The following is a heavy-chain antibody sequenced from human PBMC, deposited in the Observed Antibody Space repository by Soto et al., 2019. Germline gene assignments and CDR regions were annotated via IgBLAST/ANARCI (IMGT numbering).Heavy chain of an antibody. Sequence: GGSLRLSCAASGFTFSSYAMRWVRQAPGKGLEWVAVISYDGSNKYYADSVKGRFTISRDNSKNTLYLQMNSLRAEDTAVYYCARDGLWPLVGLNCSGGSCYKYYYYYGVDVWGQGTTVTVSS. J-gene: IGHJ6*02. CDR3: ARDGLWPLVGLNCSGGSCYKYYYYYGVDV. D-gene: IGHD2-15*01. CDR1: GFTFSSYA. V-gene: IGHV3-30-3*01. CDR2: ISYDGSNK.